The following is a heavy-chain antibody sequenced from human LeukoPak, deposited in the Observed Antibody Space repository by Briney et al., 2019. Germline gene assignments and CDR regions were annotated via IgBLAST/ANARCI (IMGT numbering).Heavy chain of an antibody. CDR3: ARVRQRYYFVY. Sequence: GGSLRLPCAASGFTVSSNYVSGVRRAPGKGGEGVSVIYSGGSTYYADCVEGRFTISRDNPKHTLYPRMNSLRAGDTAVYYCARVRQRYYFVYWGGGTLVTVSP. J-gene: IGHJ4*02. D-gene: IGHD6-25*01. CDR2: IYSGGST. V-gene: IGHV3-53*01. CDR1: GFTVSSNY.